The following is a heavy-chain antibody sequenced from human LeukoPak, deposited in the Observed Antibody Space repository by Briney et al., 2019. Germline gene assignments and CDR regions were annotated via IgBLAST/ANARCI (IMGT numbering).Heavy chain of an antibody. J-gene: IGHJ4*02. Sequence: SETLSLTCTVSGGSISSGSYYWGWIRQPPGKGLEWIGSIYYSGSTYYNPSLKSRVTISVDTSKDQFSLKLSSVTAADTAVYYCARDDFWSGYYRDYYDSSGYGLGGFWGQGTLVTVSS. CDR1: GGSISSGSYY. CDR3: ARDDFWSGYYRDYYDSSGYGLGGF. D-gene: IGHD3-22*01. CDR2: IYYSGST. V-gene: IGHV4-39*02.